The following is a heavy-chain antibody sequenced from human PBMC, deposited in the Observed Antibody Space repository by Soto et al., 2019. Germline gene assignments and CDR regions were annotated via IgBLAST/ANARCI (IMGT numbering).Heavy chain of an antibody. V-gene: IGHV4-59*01. D-gene: IGHD3-10*01. Sequence: ETLSLTCTVSGGSISSYYWSWIRQPPGKGLEWIGYIYYSGSTNYNPSLKSRVTISVDTSKNQFSLKLSSVTAADTAVYYCARAPFRYYYGSGSYYNWFDPWGQGTLVTVSS. CDR2: IYYSGST. J-gene: IGHJ5*02. CDR3: ARAPFRYYYGSGSYYNWFDP. CDR1: GGSISSYY.